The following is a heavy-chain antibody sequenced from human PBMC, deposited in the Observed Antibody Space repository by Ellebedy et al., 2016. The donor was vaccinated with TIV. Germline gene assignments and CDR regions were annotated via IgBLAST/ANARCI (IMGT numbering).Heavy chain of an antibody. CDR3: ARVSAQWLVPDQ. Sequence: SETLSLXXAVSGGSITRSNWWTWVRQPPGKGLEWIGEIFYTGRTNYSPSLKSRVTISIVKSINQFSLKLSSVTAADTAMYYCARVSAQWLVPDQWGQGTLVIVSS. CDR1: GGSITRSNW. CDR2: IFYTGRT. D-gene: IGHD6-19*01. V-gene: IGHV4-4*02. J-gene: IGHJ4*02.